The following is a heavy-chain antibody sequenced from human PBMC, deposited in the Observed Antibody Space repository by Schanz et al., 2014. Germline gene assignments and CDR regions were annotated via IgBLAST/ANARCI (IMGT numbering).Heavy chain of an antibody. CDR2: MYINSGSK. D-gene: IGHD5-18*01. CDR1: GFTVNTNY. V-gene: IGHV3-53*01. J-gene: IGHJ3*01. Sequence: EVQLVESGGGLIQPGGSLRLSCAVSGFTVNTNYMSWVRQAPGKGLEWISSMYINSGSKQYADSVKGRFIISRGSAKKTLFRQRTSDTAEDYGVCVCARDGDTDGPNVAFDVWGQGTLVTVSS. CDR3: ARDGDTDGPNVAFDV.